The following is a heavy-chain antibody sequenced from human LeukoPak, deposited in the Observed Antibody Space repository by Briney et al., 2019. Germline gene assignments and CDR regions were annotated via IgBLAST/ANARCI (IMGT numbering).Heavy chain of an antibody. CDR2: ISWNSGSI. J-gene: IGHJ1*01. Sequence: GGSLRLSCATSGFTFDDYAMHWVRQAPGKGLEWVSGISWNSGSIGYADSAKGRFTISRDNAKNSLYLEMNSLRAEDTAFYYCAKGKGGKSSTSWYAGYFHHWGQGTLVIVSS. V-gene: IGHV3-9*01. D-gene: IGHD6-13*01. CDR3: AKGKGGKSSTSWYAGYFHH. CDR1: GFTFDDYA.